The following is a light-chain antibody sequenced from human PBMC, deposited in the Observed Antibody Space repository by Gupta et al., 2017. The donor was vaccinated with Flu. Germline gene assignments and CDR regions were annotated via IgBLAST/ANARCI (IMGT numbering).Light chain of an antibody. Sequence: VLSHSQLSLPVTLGQPASTSCRSSQSLVYSDGNTYLNWFQQRPVQSPRRLIYKVSNRDSGGPDRFSGSGSVTDFTLKSSRVEAEDVGVYYFRQCTHWYSFGQGTKLEIK. CDR1: QSLVYSDGNTY. V-gene: IGKV2-30*01. CDR2: KVS. J-gene: IGKJ2*03. CDR3: RQCTHWYS.